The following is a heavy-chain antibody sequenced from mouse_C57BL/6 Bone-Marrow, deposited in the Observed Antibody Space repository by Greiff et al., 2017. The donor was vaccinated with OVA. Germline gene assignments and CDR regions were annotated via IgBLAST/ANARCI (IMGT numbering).Heavy chain of an antibody. V-gene: IGHV1-50*01. CDR1: GYTFTSYW. Sequence: QVQLQQPGAELVKPGASVKLSCKASGYTFTSYWMQWVKQRPGQGLEWIGEIDPSDSYTNYNQKFKGKATLTVDTSSSTAYMQRSSLTSEDSAVYYGARSGAWYYAMDYWGQGTSVTVSS. CDR2: IDPSDSYT. D-gene: IGHD3-2*02. CDR3: ARSGAWYYAMDY. J-gene: IGHJ4*01.